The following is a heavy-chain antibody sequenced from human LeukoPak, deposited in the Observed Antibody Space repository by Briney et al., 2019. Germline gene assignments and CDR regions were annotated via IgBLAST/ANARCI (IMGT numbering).Heavy chain of an antibody. CDR1: GGSFSGYY. J-gene: IGHJ4*02. CDR2: IYYSGST. D-gene: IGHD3-10*01. CDR3: ARANYYGSGSDTLDY. V-gene: IGHV4-59*01. Sequence: SETLSLTCAVYGGSFSGYYWSWIRQPPGKGLEWIGYIYYSGSTNYNPSLKSRVTISVDTSKNQFSLKLSSVTAADTAVYYCARANYYGSGSDTLDYWGQGTLVTVSS.